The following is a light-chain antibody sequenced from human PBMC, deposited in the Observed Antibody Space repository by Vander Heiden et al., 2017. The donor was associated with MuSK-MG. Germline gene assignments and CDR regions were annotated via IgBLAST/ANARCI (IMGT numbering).Light chain of an antibody. CDR1: QSVRSY. CDR2: DAS. J-gene: IGKJ1*01. Sequence: EIVLTQSPATLSLSPGERATLSCRASQSVRSYLAWYQQKPGQAPRLLIYDASNRATGIPARFSGSGYGTDFTLTISSLEPEDFAVYYCQQHSNRPPWTFGQGTKVEIK. CDR3: QQHSNRPPWT. V-gene: IGKV3-11*01.